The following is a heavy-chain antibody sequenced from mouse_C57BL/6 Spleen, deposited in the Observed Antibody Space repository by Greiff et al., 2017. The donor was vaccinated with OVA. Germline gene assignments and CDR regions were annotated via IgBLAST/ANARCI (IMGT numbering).Heavy chain of an antibody. D-gene: IGHD2-5*01. CDR2: IDPTSGGT. CDR3: ARTTYYSNLDY. CDR1: GYTFTSYC. J-gene: IGHJ2*01. V-gene: IGHV1-72*01. Sequence: QVQLQQPGAELVKPGASVKLSCTASGYTFTSYCMHWVKQRPERGLEWIGRIDPTSGGTKYAAKFQSKATLTVDTPSNTAYMQLSSLTSEDSAVFYCARTTYYSNLDYWGQGTTLTVSS.